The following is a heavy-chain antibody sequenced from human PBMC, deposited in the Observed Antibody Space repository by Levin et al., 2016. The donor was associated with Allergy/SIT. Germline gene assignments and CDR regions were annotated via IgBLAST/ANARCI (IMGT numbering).Heavy chain of an antibody. J-gene: IGHJ6*03. CDR1: GGSISSGSYY. CDR2: IYTSGST. CDR3: ARVDVAARRAWVARFGGYMDV. D-gene: IGHD6-6*01. V-gene: IGHV4-61*02. Sequence: SETLSLTCTVSGGSISSGSYYWSWIRQPAGKGLEWIGRIYTSGSTNYNPSLKSRVTISVDTSKNQFSLKLSSVTAADTAVYYCARVDVAARRAWVARFGGYMDVWGKGTTVTVSS.